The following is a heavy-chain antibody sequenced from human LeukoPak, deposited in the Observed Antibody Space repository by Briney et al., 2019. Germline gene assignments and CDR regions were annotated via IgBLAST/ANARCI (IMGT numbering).Heavy chain of an antibody. CDR3: ARDRDFIYYDSDGFVFQF. CDR1: GYTFPSYF. Sequence: ASVKVSCKASGYTFPSYFMHWVRQAPGQGLEWMGIINPTGGNTTYAQKFQGRVTMTRDTSTSTVYMELSSLRSDDTAVYYCARDRDFIYYDSDGFVFQFWGQGTLVTVSS. CDR2: INPTGGNT. J-gene: IGHJ1*01. D-gene: IGHD3-22*01. V-gene: IGHV1-46*01.